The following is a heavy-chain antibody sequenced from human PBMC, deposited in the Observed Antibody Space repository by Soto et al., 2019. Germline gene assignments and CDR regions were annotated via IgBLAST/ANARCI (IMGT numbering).Heavy chain of an antibody. J-gene: IGHJ5*02. Sequence: SETLSLTCTVSGDSVSSSSYYWGWIRQPPGKGLEWIGSLYYSEATYYNPSLKSRVTISVDTSKNQFSLKPNSVTAADTAVYYCASGLGWFDPWGQEPWSPSPQ. CDR2: LYYSEAT. V-gene: IGHV4-39*01. CDR3: ASGLGWFDP. CDR1: GDSVSSSSYY.